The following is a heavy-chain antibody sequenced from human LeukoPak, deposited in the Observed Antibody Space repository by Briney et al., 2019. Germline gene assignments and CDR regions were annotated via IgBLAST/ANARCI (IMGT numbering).Heavy chain of an antibody. J-gene: IGHJ4*02. Sequence: GGSLRLSCAASGFTFSDYYMSWIRQAPGKGLEWVSYISSSGSTIYYADSVKGRFTISRDNAKNSLYLQMNSLRAEDTAVYYCARKYSSSWYSRPNDYWGQGTLVTVSS. CDR3: ARKYSSSWYSRPNDY. V-gene: IGHV3-11*01. CDR1: GFTFSDYY. D-gene: IGHD6-13*01. CDR2: ISSSGSTI.